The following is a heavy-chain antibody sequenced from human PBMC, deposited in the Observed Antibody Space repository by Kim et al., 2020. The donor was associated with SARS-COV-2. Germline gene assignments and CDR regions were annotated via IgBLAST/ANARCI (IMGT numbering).Heavy chain of an antibody. Sequence: GGSLRLSCAASGFTFSSYGMHWVRQAPGKGLEWVAVISYDGSNKYYADSVKGRFTISRDNSKNTLYLQMNSLRAEDTAVYYCAKEVSLLRYFDWLYTGAYGMDGWGRGTTVTVSS. CDR3: AKEVSLLRYFDWLYTGAYGMDG. CDR1: GFTFSSYG. D-gene: IGHD3-9*01. CDR2: ISYDGSNK. J-gene: IGHJ6*02. V-gene: IGHV3-30*18.